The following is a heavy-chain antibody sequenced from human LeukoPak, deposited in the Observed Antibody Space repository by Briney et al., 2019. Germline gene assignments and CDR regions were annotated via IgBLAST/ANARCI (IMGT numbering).Heavy chain of an antibody. CDR2: IYYSGST. J-gene: IGHJ4*02. D-gene: IGHD6-19*01. CDR3: ARDQDAYSSGWYGVFDF. Sequence: PSETLSLTCTVSGGSISSSSYYWGWIRQPPGKGLEWSGSIYYSGSTYYNPSLKSRVTISVDTSKNQFSLKLSSVTAADTALYYCARDQDAYSSGWYGVFDFWGQGSLVTVSS. V-gene: IGHV4-39*02. CDR1: GGSISSSSYY.